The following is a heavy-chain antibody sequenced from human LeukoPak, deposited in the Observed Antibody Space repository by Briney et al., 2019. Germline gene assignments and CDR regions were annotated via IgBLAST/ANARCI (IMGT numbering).Heavy chain of an antibody. CDR3: ARHYDSSGSDY. CDR1: GYSFTTYW. CDR2: IYPGDSDT. V-gene: IGHV5-51*01. J-gene: IGHJ4*02. Sequence: GESLKISCKGSGYSFTTYWIGWVRQVPGKGLEWMGIIYPGDSDTRYSPSFQGQVTISADKSISTAYLQWSSLKASDTAMYYCARHYDSSGSDYWGQGTLVTVSS. D-gene: IGHD3-22*01.